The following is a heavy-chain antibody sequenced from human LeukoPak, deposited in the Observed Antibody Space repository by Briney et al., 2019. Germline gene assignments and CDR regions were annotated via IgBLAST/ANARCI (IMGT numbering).Heavy chain of an antibody. CDR1: GGSISSGDYY. CDR2: IYYSGST. Sequence: PSETLSLTCTVSGGSISSGDYYWSWIRQPPGKGLEWIVYIYYSGSTYYNPSLKKRVTISVDTSKNQFSLKLSSATAADTAVYYCARGLGYCSSTSCYFYWFDPWGQGTLVTVSS. V-gene: IGHV4-30-4*08. D-gene: IGHD2-2*03. J-gene: IGHJ5*02. CDR3: ARGLGYCSSTSCYFYWFDP.